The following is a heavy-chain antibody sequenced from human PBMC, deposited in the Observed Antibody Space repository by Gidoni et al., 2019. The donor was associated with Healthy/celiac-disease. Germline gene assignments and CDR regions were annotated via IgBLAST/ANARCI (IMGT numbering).Heavy chain of an antibody. Sequence: EVQLVESGGGLVKPGGSLRLSCAASGFTFSTYSMNWVRQAPGKGLEWVSSISSSNTYIYYADSVKGRFTISRDNAKNSLYLQMNSLRAEDTAVYYCATEFLSQPDAFDIWGQGTMVTVSS. D-gene: IGHD5-18*01. CDR2: ISSSNTYI. J-gene: IGHJ3*02. CDR1: GFTFSTYS. V-gene: IGHV3-21*01. CDR3: ATEFLSQPDAFDI.